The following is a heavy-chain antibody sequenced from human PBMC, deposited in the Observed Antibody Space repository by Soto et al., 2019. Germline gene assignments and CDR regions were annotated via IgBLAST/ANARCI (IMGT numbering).Heavy chain of an antibody. V-gene: IGHV4-59*01. CDR3: ARGWGGAFDI. CDR2: IYYIGST. Sequence: QVQLQESGPGLVKPSETLSLTCTVSGGSISSYYWSWIRQPPGKGLEWIGYIYYIGSTNYNPSLTTRFTLSVDTSKNQFPLNLTSVTPADTPAYSRARGWGGAFDIWGQGTMVTVSS. D-gene: IGHD3-10*01. J-gene: IGHJ3*02. CDR1: GGSISSYY.